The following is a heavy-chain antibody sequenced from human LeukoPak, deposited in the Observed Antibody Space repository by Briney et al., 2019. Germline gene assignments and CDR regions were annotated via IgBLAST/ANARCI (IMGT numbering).Heavy chain of an antibody. J-gene: IGHJ4*02. CDR3: VRSLEFDY. CDR2: ISYDGSNK. V-gene: IGHV3-30*03. Sequence: PGGSLRLSCAASGFTFSSYGMHWVRQAPGKGLEWVAVISYDGSNKYYADSVKGRFTISRDNSKNTLYLQMNSLRDEDTAAYFCVRSLEFDYWGQGTLVTVSS. D-gene: IGHD3-3*01. CDR1: GFTFSSYG.